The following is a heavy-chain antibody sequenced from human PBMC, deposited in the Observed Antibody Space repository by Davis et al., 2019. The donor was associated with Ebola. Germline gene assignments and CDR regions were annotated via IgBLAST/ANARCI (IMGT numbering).Heavy chain of an antibody. CDR2: IYTSGST. V-gene: IGHV4-4*07. CDR3: ARDPGVLVWFGEQNGMDV. Sequence: PSETLSLTCAVYGGSFSSYFWSWIRQPAGKGLEWIGRIYTSGSTNYNPSLKSRFTMSVDTSKNQFSLRLSSVTAADTAVYYCARDPGVLVWFGEQNGMDVWGQGTTVTVSS. CDR1: GGSFSSYF. D-gene: IGHD3-10*01. J-gene: IGHJ6*02.